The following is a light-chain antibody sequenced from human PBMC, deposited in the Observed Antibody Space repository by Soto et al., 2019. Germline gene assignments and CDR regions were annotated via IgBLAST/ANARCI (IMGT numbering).Light chain of an antibody. CDR3: HKYLRT. Sequence: DIQMTQSPSTLSASVGDRATLTCRASQSISSCLAWYQQKPGKAPKLLIYDASSMESGVPSRFSGSGSGTEFTRTINSLQSDDFATYYYHKYLRTFGQGTKVDIK. V-gene: IGKV1-5*01. CDR1: QSISSC. CDR2: DAS. J-gene: IGKJ1*01.